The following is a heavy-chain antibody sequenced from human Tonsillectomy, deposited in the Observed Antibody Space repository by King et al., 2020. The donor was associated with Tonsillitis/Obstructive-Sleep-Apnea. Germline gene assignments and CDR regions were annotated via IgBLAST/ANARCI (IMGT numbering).Heavy chain of an antibody. CDR1: GGSISSSY. Sequence: QLQESGPGLVKPSETLSLTCTVSGGSISSSYWSWIRQPPGKGLEWIGYIYYSGSTNYNPSLKSRVTRSVDTSKNQFSLRLSSVTAADTAVYYCARDMVLEAGGDAFDIWGQGTMVTVSS. CDR2: IYYSGST. J-gene: IGHJ3*02. V-gene: IGHV4-59*01. D-gene: IGHD2-8*01. CDR3: ARDMVLEAGGDAFDI.